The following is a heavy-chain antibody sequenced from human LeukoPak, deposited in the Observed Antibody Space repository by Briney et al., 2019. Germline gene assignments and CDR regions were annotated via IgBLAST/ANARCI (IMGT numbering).Heavy chain of an antibody. D-gene: IGHD5-18*01. CDR1: GGSFSGYY. Sequence: PSETLSLTCAVYGGSFSGYYWSRIRQPPGKGLEWIGEINHSGSTNYNPSLKSRVTISVDTSKNQFSLKLSSVTAADTAVYYCARAPRGYSYGFRNWFDPWGQGTLVTVSS. CDR2: INHSGST. V-gene: IGHV4-34*01. CDR3: ARAPRGYSYGFRNWFDP. J-gene: IGHJ5*02.